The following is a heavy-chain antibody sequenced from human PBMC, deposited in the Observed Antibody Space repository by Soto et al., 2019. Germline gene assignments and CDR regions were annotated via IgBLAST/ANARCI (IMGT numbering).Heavy chain of an antibody. Sequence: PSETLSLTCTVSGGSINSGTSYWGWIRQPPGKGLEWIGSIYYSGSTYYNPSLESRVTISVDTSKSQFSLKLSSVTAADTAVYYCARPLRDCTNGVCYYWFDPWGPGTLVTVSS. CDR1: GGSINSGTSY. J-gene: IGHJ5*02. CDR3: ARPLRDCTNGVCYYWFDP. CDR2: IYYSGST. V-gene: IGHV4-39*01. D-gene: IGHD2-8*01.